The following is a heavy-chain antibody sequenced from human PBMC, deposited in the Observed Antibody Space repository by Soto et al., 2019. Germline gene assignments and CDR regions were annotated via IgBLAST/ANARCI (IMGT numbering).Heavy chain of an antibody. CDR3: AKEYSTSFDY. J-gene: IGHJ4*02. D-gene: IGHD6-6*01. CDR1: GISVSTSDYY. CDR2: IYYSGST. V-gene: IGHV4-39*02. Sequence: SETLSLTCTVSGISVSTSDYYWGWVRQPPGKGLDWIGNIYYSGSTFYNPSLRSRVTLSVDTSKNQFSLRLNSVTVADTAVYYCAKEYSTSFDYWGQGTPVTVSS.